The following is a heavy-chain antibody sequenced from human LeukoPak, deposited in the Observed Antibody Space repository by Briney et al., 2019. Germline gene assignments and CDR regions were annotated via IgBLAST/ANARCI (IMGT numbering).Heavy chain of an antibody. D-gene: IGHD2-15*01. CDR2: INHSGST. J-gene: IGHJ6*01. CDR1: GVSFSGYY. V-gene: IGHV4-34*01. CDR3: ARGRYGYCSGGSCYSRGDYYYGMDV. Sequence: SETLSLTCAVYGVSFSGYYWSWVRQAPGKGLEWIGEINHSGSTKYNPSLKSRVTISVDTSKNQFSLKLSAVTAADTAVYYCARGRYGYCSGGSCYSRGDYYYGMDVWGKGTTVTVSS.